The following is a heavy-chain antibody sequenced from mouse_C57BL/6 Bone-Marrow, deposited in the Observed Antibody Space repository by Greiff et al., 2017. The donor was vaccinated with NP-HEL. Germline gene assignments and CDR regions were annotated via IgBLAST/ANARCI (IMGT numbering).Heavy chain of an antibody. D-gene: IGHD2-4*01. J-gene: IGHJ3*01. V-gene: IGHV14-4*01. CDR1: GFNIKDDY. Sequence: EVKLMESGAELVRPGASVKLSCTASGFNIKDDYMHWVKQRPEQGLEWIGWIDPENGDTEYASKFQGKATITADTSSNTAYLQLSSLTSEDTAVYYCTFYDYVWFAYWGQGTLVTVSA. CDR3: TFYDYVWFAY. CDR2: IDPENGDT.